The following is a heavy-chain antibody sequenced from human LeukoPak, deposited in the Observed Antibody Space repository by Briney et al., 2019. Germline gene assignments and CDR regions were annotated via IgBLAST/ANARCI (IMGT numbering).Heavy chain of an antibody. CDR1: GFTFSSYA. CDR2: ITSNGGST. CDR3: VKGSGSYYYGSGSSLCDP. D-gene: IGHD3-10*01. J-gene: IGHJ5*02. Sequence: GGALRLSCSASGFTFSSYAMYWVRQAPGKGLECVSAITSNGGSTYYADSVKGRFTDSRDNSKNTLYLQMSSLRDEDTAGYYCVKGSGSYYYGSGSSLCDPWGQGTLVTVS. V-gene: IGHV3-64D*06.